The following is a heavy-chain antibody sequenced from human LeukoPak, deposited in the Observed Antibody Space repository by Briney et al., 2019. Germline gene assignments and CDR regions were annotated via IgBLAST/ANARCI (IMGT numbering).Heavy chain of an antibody. V-gene: IGHV1-24*01. J-gene: IGHJ1*01. CDR3: AARFWSGYYSGGRAEYFQH. D-gene: IGHD3-3*01. CDR2: LDPEDGET. Sequence: ASVKVSCKVSGYTLTELSMHWVRQAPGKGLEWMGGLDPEDGETIYAQKFQGRVTMTEDTSTDTAYMELSSLRSEDTAVYYCAARFWSGYYSGGRAEYFQHWGQGTLVTVSS. CDR1: GYTLTELS.